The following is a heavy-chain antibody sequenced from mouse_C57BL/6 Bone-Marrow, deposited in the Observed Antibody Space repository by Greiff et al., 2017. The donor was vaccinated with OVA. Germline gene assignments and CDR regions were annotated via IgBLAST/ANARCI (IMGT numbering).Heavy chain of an antibody. CDR2: ISSGSSTI. V-gene: IGHV5-17*01. CDR3: ARGGSYAMDY. D-gene: IGHD1-1*01. CDR1: GFTFSDYG. Sequence: DVKLVESGGGLVKPGGSLKLSCAASGFTFSDYGMHWVRQAPEKGLEWVAYISSGSSTIYYADTVKGRFTISRDNAKNTLFLQMTSLRSEDTAMYYCARGGSYAMDYWGQGTSVTVSS. J-gene: IGHJ4*01.